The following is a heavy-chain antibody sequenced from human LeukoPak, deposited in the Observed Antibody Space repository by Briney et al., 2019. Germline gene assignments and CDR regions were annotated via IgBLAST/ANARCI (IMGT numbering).Heavy chain of an antibody. CDR2: ISGDGGST. CDR1: GFTSYDYA. Sequence: GGSLRLSCAASGFTSYDYAMHRVRQAPGKGLEWVSLISGDGGSTYYADSVKGRFTTSRDNSKNSLYLQMNSLRTEDTALYCCAKDKLGMFDYWGQGTLVTVSS. V-gene: IGHV3-43*02. J-gene: IGHJ4*02. CDR3: AKDKLGMFDY. D-gene: IGHD7-27*01.